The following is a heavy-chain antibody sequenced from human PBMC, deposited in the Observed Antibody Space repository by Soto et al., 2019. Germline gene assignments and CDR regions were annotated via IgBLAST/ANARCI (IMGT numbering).Heavy chain of an antibody. V-gene: IGHV3-9*01. D-gene: IGHD1-7*01. CDR2: ISWNSGSI. J-gene: IGHJ6*01. CDR1: GFKFYDYS. CDR3: VRYRTENTRGGMDV. Sequence: GWSXRLSCSSSGFKFYDYSMYLVRQIPGKGLEWVSGISWNSGSIGYADSVTGRFTISRENAKNSVYLQMSSLRPEDTALYYCVRYRTENTRGGMDVWGQGTTVTVYS.